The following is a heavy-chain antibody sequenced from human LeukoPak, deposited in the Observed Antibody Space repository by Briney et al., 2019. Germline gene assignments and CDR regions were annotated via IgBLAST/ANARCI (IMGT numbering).Heavy chain of an antibody. CDR1: GGSFSGYY. CDR3: ARRACSSGWSISRGWFDS. V-gene: IGHV4-34*01. CDR2: INHSGST. Sequence: SETLSLTCAVYGGSFSGYYWSWIRQPPGKGLEWIGEINHSGSTNYNPSLKSRVTISVDTSKNQFSLKLSSVTAADTAVYYCARRACSSGWSISRGWFDSWGQGTLVTVSS. J-gene: IGHJ5*01. D-gene: IGHD6-19*01.